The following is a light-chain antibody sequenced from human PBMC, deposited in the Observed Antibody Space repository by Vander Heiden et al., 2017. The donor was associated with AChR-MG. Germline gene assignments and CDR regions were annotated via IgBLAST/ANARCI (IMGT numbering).Light chain of an antibody. CDR1: TSNIGDNY. CDR3: ATWDSSLTVGV. V-gene: IGLV1-51*01. J-gene: IGLJ2*01. CDR2: DNS. Sequence: QSVLTKPPSVSAAPGQKVSISCSGHTSNIGDNYVSWYQQLPGTAPRLLIFDNSQRPSGIPDRFSGSKSGTSATLAITGLLTGDEAHYYCATWDSSLTVGVFGGGTKLTDL.